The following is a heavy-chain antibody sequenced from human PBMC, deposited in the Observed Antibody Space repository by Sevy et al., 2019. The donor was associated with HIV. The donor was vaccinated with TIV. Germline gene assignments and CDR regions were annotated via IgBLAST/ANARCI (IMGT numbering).Heavy chain of an antibody. Sequence: SKTLSLTCTVSGGSITSLYWNWIRQPPGKGLEWIANIYYNGHINYNPSLKSRVTLSLDTSKNQFSLRLSSVTAADTAMYYCGGENVWGRGYSWGQGTLVTVS. CDR3: GGENVWGRGYS. CDR1: GGSITSLY. V-gene: IGHV4-59*08. D-gene: IGHD1-26*01. J-gene: IGHJ4*02. CDR2: IYYNGHI.